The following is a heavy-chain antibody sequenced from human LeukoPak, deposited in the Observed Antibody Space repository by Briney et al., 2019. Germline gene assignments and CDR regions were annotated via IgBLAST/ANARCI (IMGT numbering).Heavy chain of an antibody. CDR1: GYTFNRYG. CDR3: AREGIVVRGPYYFDY. CDR2: ISAYNGNT. V-gene: IGHV1-18*01. J-gene: IGHJ4*02. Sequence: ASVKVSCKASGYTFNRYGISWVRQAPGQGLEWMGWISAYNGNTNYAPRLQGRVTMTEDTSTDTAYMELSSLRSEDTAVYYCAREGIVVRGPYYFDYWGQGTLVTVSS. D-gene: IGHD3-10*01.